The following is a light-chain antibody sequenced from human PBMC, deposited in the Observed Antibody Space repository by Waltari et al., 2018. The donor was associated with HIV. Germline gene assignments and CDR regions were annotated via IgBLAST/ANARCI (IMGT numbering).Light chain of an antibody. CDR3: SSYGGSSNWL. V-gene: IGLV2-23*01. CDR2: EGI. J-gene: IGLJ2*01. CDR1: SSAIGNYTL. Sequence: QSALTQPASVSGSPGQSIPISCTGTSSAIGNYTLVSWYQPHPGKAPKLIIYEGIKRPSGVSNRISGSKSANTASLTISGLQAEDEADYFCSSYGGSSNWLFGGGTKLTVL.